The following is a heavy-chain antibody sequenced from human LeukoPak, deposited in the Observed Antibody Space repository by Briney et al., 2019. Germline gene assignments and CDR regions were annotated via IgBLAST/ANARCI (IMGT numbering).Heavy chain of an antibody. D-gene: IGHD3-9*01. V-gene: IGHV3-11*01. J-gene: IGHJ4*02. CDR2: ISSSGSTI. CDR3: ARLRYYDILTGPETIFLHQHYFDY. Sequence: GGSLRLSCAASGFTFSDYYMSWIRQAPGKGLEWVSYISSSGSTIYYADSVKGRFTISRDNAKNSLYLQMNSLRAEDTAVYYCARLRYYDILTGPETIFLHQHYFDYWGQGTLVTVSS. CDR1: GFTFSDYY.